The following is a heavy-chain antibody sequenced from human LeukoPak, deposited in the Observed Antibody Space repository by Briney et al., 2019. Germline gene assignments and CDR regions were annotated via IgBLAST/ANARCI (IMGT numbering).Heavy chain of an antibody. J-gene: IGHJ5*02. CDR3: AKDRTGATGADWFDP. CDR2: ISGSGGST. D-gene: IGHD1-1*01. V-gene: IGHV3-23*01. Sequence: PGGSLRLSCAASGFTLRGYGMHWVRQAPGKGLEWVSAISGSGGSTYYADSVKGRFTISRDNSKNTLSLVMNSLRVDDTAVYYCAKDRTGATGADWFDPWGQGTLVTVSS. CDR1: GFTLRGYG.